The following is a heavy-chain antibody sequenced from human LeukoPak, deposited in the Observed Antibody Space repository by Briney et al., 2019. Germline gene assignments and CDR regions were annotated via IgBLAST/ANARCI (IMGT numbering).Heavy chain of an antibody. Sequence: GGSLRLSCAASGFTFSSYAMSWVRQAPGKGLEWVSTVSGGGGTTYYADSVKGRFTISRDNSKNTVYLQMNSLRVEDTAVYYCARGLFLSGYLDAFDIWGQGTVVTVSS. J-gene: IGHJ3*02. CDR3: ARGLFLSGYLDAFDI. D-gene: IGHD3-22*01. CDR2: VSGGGGTT. CDR1: GFTFSSYA. V-gene: IGHV3-23*01.